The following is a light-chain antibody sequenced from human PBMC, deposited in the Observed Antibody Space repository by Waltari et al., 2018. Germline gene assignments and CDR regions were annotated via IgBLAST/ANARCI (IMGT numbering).Light chain of an antibody. CDR1: SSDLGASKY. Sequence: QSALTQPRSVSGSPGQSVTIPCPCTSSDLGASKYPSWYPQYPGKAPKLMIYDVTKRPSGVPDRFSGSKSGNTASLTISGLQAEDEADYYCCSYAGSYTVLFGGGTKLTVL. CDR2: DVT. CDR3: CSYAGSYTVL. J-gene: IGLJ2*01. V-gene: IGLV2-11*01.